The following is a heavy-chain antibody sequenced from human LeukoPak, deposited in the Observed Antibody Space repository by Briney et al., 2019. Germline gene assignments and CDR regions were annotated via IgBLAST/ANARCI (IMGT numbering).Heavy chain of an antibody. CDR1: GFTFSTYA. J-gene: IGHJ4*02. D-gene: IGHD1-1*01. V-gene: IGHV3-30-3*01. Sequence: PGGSLRLSCAASGFTFSTYAVHWVRQAPGKGLEWVAVISYDGSKRYYADSVKGRFTISRDNSKNTLYLQMNSLRAEDTAVYYCAKDPTGGTFDYWGQGTLVTVSS. CDR2: ISYDGSKR. CDR3: AKDPTGGTFDY.